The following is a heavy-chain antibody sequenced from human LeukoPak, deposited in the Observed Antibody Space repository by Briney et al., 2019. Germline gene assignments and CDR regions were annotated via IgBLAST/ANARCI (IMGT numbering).Heavy chain of an antibody. Sequence: ASVKVSCKASGYTFTGYYMHWVRQAPGQGLERMGRINPNSGGTNYAQKFQGRVTMTRDTSISTAYMELSRLRSDDTAVYYCARAGFEQLVPFPDYWGQGTLVTVSS. J-gene: IGHJ4*02. CDR1: GYTFTGYY. V-gene: IGHV1-2*06. D-gene: IGHD6-6*01. CDR3: ARAGFEQLVPFPDY. CDR2: INPNSGGT.